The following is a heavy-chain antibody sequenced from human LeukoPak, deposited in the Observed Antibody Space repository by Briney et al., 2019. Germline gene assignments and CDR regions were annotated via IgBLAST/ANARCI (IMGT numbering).Heavy chain of an antibody. CDR1: GFTFSIYA. V-gene: IGHV3-23*01. D-gene: IGHD3-16*02. J-gene: IGHJ4*02. CDR3: AKVLNGIMIAFGGVIIDY. Sequence: PGGSLRLSCAASGFTFSIYAMSWVRQVPGKGREWVSAISGSGGSTYYAHSVKRRFTTSRDNSKNTLHLQMDSLRAEDTAVYYCAKVLNGIMIAFGGVIIDYWGQGTQVTVSS. CDR2: ISGSGGST.